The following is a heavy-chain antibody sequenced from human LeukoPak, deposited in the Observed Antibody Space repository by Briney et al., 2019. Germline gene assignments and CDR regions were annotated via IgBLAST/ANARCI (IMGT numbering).Heavy chain of an antibody. V-gene: IGHV4-39*01. CDR1: GGSISSSSYY. CDR3: ASPMVRGVISY. D-gene: IGHD3-10*01. J-gene: IGHJ4*02. CDR2: IYYSGST. Sequence: SETPSLTCTVSGGSISSSSYYWGWIRQPPGKGLEWIGGIYYSGSTYYNPSLKSRVTISVDTSKNQFSLKLSSVTAADTAVYYCASPMVRGVISYWGQGTLVTVSS.